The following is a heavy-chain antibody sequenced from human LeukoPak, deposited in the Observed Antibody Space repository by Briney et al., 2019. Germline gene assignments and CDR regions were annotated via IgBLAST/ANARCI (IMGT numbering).Heavy chain of an antibody. V-gene: IGHV3-33*01. Sequence: PGRSLRLSCAPSGFTFSHYGMLWVRQAPGMGLEWVAVIWFDGRKIHYPDSVKGRFTISRDNSKNTLYLQMDNLRADDTAVYYCVRGSGGDGYGYWGDYWGQGTLVTVSP. CDR2: IWFDGRKI. CDR1: GFTFSHYG. J-gene: IGHJ4*02. CDR3: VRGSGGDGYGYWGDY. D-gene: IGHD5-24*01.